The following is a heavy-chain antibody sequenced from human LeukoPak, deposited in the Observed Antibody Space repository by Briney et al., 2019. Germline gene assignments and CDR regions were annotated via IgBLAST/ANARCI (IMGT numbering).Heavy chain of an antibody. J-gene: IGHJ4*02. CDR1: GFTFGRYW. Sequence: GGSLRLSCAASGFTFGRYWMHWVRQAPGKGLVWVSRADYDGSDTSYADSVRGRFTISRDNAKNTLYLQMNSLSAEDTAVYYCATLAAAGTNYWGQGTLVTVSS. V-gene: IGHV3-74*01. D-gene: IGHD6-13*01. CDR3: ATLAAAGTNY. CDR2: ADYDGSDT.